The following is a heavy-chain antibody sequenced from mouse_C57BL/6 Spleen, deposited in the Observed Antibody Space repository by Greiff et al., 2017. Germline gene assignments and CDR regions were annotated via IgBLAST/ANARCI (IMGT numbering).Heavy chain of an antibody. CDR3: ARDYYSNPYWYFDV. Sequence: EVQLQQSGPELVKPGASVKMSCKASGYTFTDYNMHWVKQSHGKSLEWIGYINPNNGGTSYNQKFKGKATLTVNKSSSTAYMELLSLTSEDSAVYYCARDYYSNPYWYFDVWGTGTTVTVSS. D-gene: IGHD2-5*01. CDR2: INPNNGGT. CDR1: GYTFTDYN. V-gene: IGHV1-22*01. J-gene: IGHJ1*03.